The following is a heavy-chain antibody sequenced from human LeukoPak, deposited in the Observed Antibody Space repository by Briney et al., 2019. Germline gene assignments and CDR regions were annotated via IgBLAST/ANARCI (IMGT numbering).Heavy chain of an antibody. CDR3: ARETPDCSSTSCYFNAFDI. Sequence: ASVKVSCKASGGTFSSYAISWVRQAPGRGLEWMGGIIPIFGTANYAQKFQGRVTITTDESTSTAYMELSSLRSEDTAVYYCARETPDCSSTSCYFNAFDIWGQGTMVTVSS. CDR2: IIPIFGTA. V-gene: IGHV1-69*05. CDR1: GGTFSSYA. J-gene: IGHJ3*02. D-gene: IGHD2-2*01.